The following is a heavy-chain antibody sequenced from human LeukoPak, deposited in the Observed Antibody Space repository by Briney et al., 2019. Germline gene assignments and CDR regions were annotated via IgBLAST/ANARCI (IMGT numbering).Heavy chain of an antibody. CDR1: GFTFSSYA. J-gene: IGHJ4*02. V-gene: IGHV3-23*01. D-gene: IGHD3-22*01. CDR3: AKDMGDSSGYYYDGYYFDY. Sequence: GGSLRLSCAASGFTFSSYAMSWVRQTPGKGLEWVSGISDSGGSTYYADSVKGRFTISRDNSKNTLYLQMNSLRAEDMAVYYCAKDMGDSSGYYYDGYYFDYWGQGTLVTVSS. CDR2: ISDSGGST.